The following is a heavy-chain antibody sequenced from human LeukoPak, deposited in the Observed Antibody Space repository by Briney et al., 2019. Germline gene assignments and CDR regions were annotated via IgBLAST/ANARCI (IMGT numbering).Heavy chain of an antibody. Sequence: ASVKVSCNASGYTFTSYDINWVREATGQGLEWMGWMSPNSGNTGYAQKFQGRVTMTRNTAISTAYMELSSLRSEDTAVYYCVRTPPNWGADYWGQGTLVTVSS. CDR1: GYTFTSYD. V-gene: IGHV1-8*01. J-gene: IGHJ4*02. CDR3: VRTPPNWGADY. CDR2: MSPNSGNT. D-gene: IGHD7-27*01.